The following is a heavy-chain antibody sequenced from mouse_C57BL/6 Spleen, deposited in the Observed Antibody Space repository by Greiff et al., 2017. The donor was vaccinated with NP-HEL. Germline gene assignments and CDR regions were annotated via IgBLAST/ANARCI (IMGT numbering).Heavy chain of an antibody. CDR3: ARQDYYYGSQYYFDY. D-gene: IGHD1-1*01. CDR1: GFTFSDYG. V-gene: IGHV5-17*01. CDR2: ISSGSSTI. Sequence: EVQLVESGGGLVKPGGSLKLSCAASGFTFSDYGMHWVRQAPEKGLEWVAYISSGSSTIYYADTVKGRFTISRDNAKNTLFLQMTSLRSEDTAMYYCARQDYYYGSQYYFDYWGQGTTLTVSS. J-gene: IGHJ2*01.